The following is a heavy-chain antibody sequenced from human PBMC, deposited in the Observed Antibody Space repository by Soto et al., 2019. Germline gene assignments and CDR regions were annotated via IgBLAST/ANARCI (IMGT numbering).Heavy chain of an antibody. J-gene: IGHJ4*02. CDR3: AKDVGNSWSYYFDF. Sequence: ASVKVSSKAPRFTFTSYGICWVRQSPGQGLEWMGWISAYNGNTNYAQKLQGRVTMTTDTSTSTAYMELRSLRAEDTAIYYCAKDVGNSWSYYFDFWGQGTLVTVS. CDR1: RFTFTSYG. V-gene: IGHV1-18*01. D-gene: IGHD6-13*01. CDR2: ISAYNGNT.